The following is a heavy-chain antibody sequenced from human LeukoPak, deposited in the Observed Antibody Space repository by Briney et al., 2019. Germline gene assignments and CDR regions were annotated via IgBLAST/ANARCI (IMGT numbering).Heavy chain of an antibody. CDR3: ARPVHSGSTRDAFDI. CDR2: INPNSGGT. CDR1: GYTFIDYY. Sequence: ASVKVSCKASGYTFIDYYINWVRQAPGQGLEWMGWINPNSGGTKYAQKFQGRATMTRDTSISTAYMELSRLRSDDTAVYYCARPVHSGSTRDAFDIWGQGTMVTVSS. J-gene: IGHJ3*02. V-gene: IGHV1-2*02. D-gene: IGHD6-13*01.